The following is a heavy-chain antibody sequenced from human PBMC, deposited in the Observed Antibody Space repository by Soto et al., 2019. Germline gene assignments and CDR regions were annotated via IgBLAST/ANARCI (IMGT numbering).Heavy chain of an antibody. CDR2: INHSGST. CDR1: GGSFSGYY. V-gene: IGHV4-34*01. CDR3: ARDKITGLFDY. Sequence: QASETLSLTCAVYGGSFSGYYWSWIRQPPGKGLEWIGEINHSGSTNYNPSLKSRVTISVDTSKNQFSLRLTSVTAADTAVYYCARDKITGLFDYWGQGTLVTVSS. D-gene: IGHD2-8*02. J-gene: IGHJ4*02.